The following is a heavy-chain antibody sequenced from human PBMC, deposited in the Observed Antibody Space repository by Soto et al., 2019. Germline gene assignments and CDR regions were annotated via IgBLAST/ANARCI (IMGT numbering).Heavy chain of an antibody. CDR2: INRDGSTT. CDR3: ARGPGYSSGWFFDY. CDR1: GFTFSSDW. Sequence: GGSLRLSCAVSGFTFSSDWMHWVRQAPGKGLVWVSRINRDGSTTTYADSVKGRFTISRDNAKNTLYLQMNSLRAEDTAVYYCARGPGYSSGWFFDYWGQGTLVTVSS. D-gene: IGHD6-19*01. J-gene: IGHJ4*02. V-gene: IGHV3-74*01.